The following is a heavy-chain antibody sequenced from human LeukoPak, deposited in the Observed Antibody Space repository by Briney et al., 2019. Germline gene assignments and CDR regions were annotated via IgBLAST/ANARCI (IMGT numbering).Heavy chain of an antibody. CDR3: SRHAYSGSYYAFDY. Sequence: PGGSLKLSCAASGFTFSGSAMHWVRQASGKGLEWVGRIRSKANNYATAYAASVKGRFTISRDDSKNTAYLEMNSLKTEDTAVYYCSRHAYSGSYYAFDYWGQGTLVTVSS. CDR1: GFTFSGSA. CDR2: IRSKANNYAT. V-gene: IGHV3-73*01. J-gene: IGHJ4*02. D-gene: IGHD1-26*01.